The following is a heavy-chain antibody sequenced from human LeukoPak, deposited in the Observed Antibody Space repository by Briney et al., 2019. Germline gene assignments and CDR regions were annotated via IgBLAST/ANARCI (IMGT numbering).Heavy chain of an antibody. Sequence: ASVNVSYKASGYTFTSYGISWVRQAPGQGLEWMGWISAYNGNTNYAQKLQGRVTMTTDTSTSTAYMELRSLRADDTAVYYCARGTAYYYYYMDVWGKGTTVSVSS. V-gene: IGHV1-18*01. CDR3: ARGTAYYYYYMDV. J-gene: IGHJ6*03. CDR1: GYTFTSYG. D-gene: IGHD2-2*01. CDR2: ISAYNGNT.